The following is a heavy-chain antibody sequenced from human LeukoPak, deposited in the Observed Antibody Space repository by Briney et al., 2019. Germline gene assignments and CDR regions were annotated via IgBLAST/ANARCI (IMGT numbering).Heavy chain of an antibody. Sequence: GESLKISFKGSGYSFTSYWIGWVRQMPGKGLEWMGIIYPGDSDTRYSPSFQGQVTISADKSISTAYLQWSSLKASDTAMYYCARHSAAAGTNYYYYMDVWGKGTTVTVSS. V-gene: IGHV5-51*01. D-gene: IGHD6-13*01. J-gene: IGHJ6*03. CDR2: IYPGDSDT. CDR1: GYSFTSYW. CDR3: ARHSAAAGTNYYYYMDV.